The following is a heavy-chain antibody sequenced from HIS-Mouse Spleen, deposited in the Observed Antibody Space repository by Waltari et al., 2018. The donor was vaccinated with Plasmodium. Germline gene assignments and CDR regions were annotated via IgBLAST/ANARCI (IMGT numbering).Heavy chain of an antibody. CDR3: AKARGSSSAFDI. CDR2: ISWNSGSI. J-gene: IGHJ3*02. Sequence: EVQLVESGGGLVPPGRSLRLSCAASGFPFDYYAMHLSRQAPGKGLEWVSGISWNSGSIGYADSVKGRFTISRDNAKNSLYLQMNSLRAEDTALYYCAKARGSSSAFDIWGQGTMVTVSS. V-gene: IGHV3-9*01. CDR1: GFPFDYYA. D-gene: IGHD6-6*01.